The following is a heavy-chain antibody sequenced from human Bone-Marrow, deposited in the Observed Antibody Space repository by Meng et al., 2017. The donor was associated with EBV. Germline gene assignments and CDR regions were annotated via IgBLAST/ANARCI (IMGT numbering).Heavy chain of an antibody. V-gene: IGHV1-69-2*01. CDR3: ATVSRSGSFPFDY. CDR2: VDPEDGET. CDR1: GYTFTDYY. D-gene: IGHD1-26*01. Sequence: EVQRVPSGAEVXXXXXTVKXSXKVSGYTFTDYYMHWVQQAPGKGLEWMGLVDPEDGETIYAEKFQGRVTITADTSTDTAYMELSSLRSEDTAVYYCATVSRSGSFPFDYWGQGTLVTVSS. J-gene: IGHJ4*02.